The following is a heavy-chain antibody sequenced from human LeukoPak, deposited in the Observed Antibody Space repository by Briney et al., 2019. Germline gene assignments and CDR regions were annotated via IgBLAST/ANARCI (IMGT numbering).Heavy chain of an antibody. CDR2: IIPIFGTA. D-gene: IGHD3-3*01. Sequence: SVKVPCKASGGTFSSYAISWVRQAPGQGLEWMGGIIPIFGTANYAQKFQGRVTITADKSTSTAYMELSSLRSEDTAVYYCARGALYPPDAFDIWGQGTMVTVSS. CDR1: GGTFSSYA. J-gene: IGHJ3*02. CDR3: ARGALYPPDAFDI. V-gene: IGHV1-69*06.